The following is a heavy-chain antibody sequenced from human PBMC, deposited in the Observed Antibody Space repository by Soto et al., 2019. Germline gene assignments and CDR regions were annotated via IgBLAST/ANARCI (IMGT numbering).Heavy chain of an antibody. Sequence: ESGGGLVKPGGSLRLSCAASGFTFSDYYMSWIRQAPGKGLEWVSYISSSGSTIYYADSVKGRFTISRDNAKNSLYLQMNSLRAEDTAVYYCARGGITMVRGVIIPFQGFDPWGQGTLVTVSS. CDR2: ISSSGSTI. V-gene: IGHV3-11*01. CDR3: ARGGITMVRGVIIPFQGFDP. D-gene: IGHD3-10*01. CDR1: GFTFSDYY. J-gene: IGHJ5*02.